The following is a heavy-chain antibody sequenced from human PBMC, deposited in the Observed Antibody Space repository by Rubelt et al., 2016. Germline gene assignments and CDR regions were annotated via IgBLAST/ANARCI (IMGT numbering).Heavy chain of an antibody. V-gene: IGHV3-23*01. CDR2: ISDSGGNR. Sequence: EVQLLESGGGLVQPGGSLRLSCAASGFTFSSYAMTWVRQAPGKGLEWVSGISDSGGNRHYADSVKGRFTISRDNSKNMLYLQMNSLRAEDTAVYFCAKLRGSSFYYNFDYWGRGTLVTVSS. CDR3: AKLRGSSFYYNFDY. J-gene: IGHJ4*02. D-gene: IGHD3-22*01. CDR1: GFTFSSYA.